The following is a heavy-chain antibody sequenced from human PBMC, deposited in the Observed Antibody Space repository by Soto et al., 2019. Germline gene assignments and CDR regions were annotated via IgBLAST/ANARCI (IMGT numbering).Heavy chain of an antibody. J-gene: IGHJ3*02. CDR3: ARVVTGYSYGHDAFDI. V-gene: IGHV3-33*01. Sequence: VQLVESGGGVVQPGRSLRLSCAASGFTFSSYGMHWVRQAPGKGLEWVAVIWYDGSNKYYADSVKGRFTISRDNSKNALYLQMNSLRAEDTAVYYCARVVTGYSYGHDAFDIWGQGTMVTVSS. CDR1: GFTFSSYG. D-gene: IGHD5-18*01. CDR2: IWYDGSNK.